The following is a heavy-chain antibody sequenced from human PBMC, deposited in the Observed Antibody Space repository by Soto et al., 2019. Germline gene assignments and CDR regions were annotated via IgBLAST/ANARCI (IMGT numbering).Heavy chain of an antibody. V-gene: IGHV3-53*01. Sequence: AGGSLRLSCAASGFTVSSNYMSWVRQSPGKGLEWVSVIYSGGGTYYADSVKGRFTISRDNSKNTLYLQMNSLRAEDTAVYYCARAGYSYGRVYYYYGMDVWGQGTTVTVSS. CDR1: GFTVSSNY. D-gene: IGHD5-18*01. J-gene: IGHJ6*02. CDR3: ARAGYSYGRVYYYYGMDV. CDR2: IYSGGGT.